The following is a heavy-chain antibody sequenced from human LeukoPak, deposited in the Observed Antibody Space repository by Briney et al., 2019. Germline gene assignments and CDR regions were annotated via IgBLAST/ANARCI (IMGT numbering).Heavy chain of an antibody. CDR3: ARAYSGAYYGSSLSIYYYGMDV. CDR1: GGTFSSYA. D-gene: IGHD3-10*01. CDR2: IIPIFGTA. J-gene: IGHJ6*02. Sequence: ASVKVSCKASGGTFSSYAISWVRQAPGQGLEWMGGIIPIFGTANYAQKFQGRVTITADESTSTAYMELSSLRSEDTAVYYCARAYSGAYYGSSLSIYYYGMDVWGQGTTVTVSS. V-gene: IGHV1-69*13.